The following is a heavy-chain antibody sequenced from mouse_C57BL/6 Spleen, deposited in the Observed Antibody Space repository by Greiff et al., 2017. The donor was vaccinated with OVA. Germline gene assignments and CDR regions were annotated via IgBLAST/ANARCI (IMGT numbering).Heavy chain of an antibody. CDR1: GYAFSSSW. J-gene: IGHJ2*01. V-gene: IGHV1-82*01. CDR2: IYPGDGDT. CDR3: ARPYDYDGYYFDY. Sequence: QVQLQQSGPELVKPGASVKISCKASGYAFSSSWMNWVKQRPGKGLEWIGRIYPGDGDTNYNGKFKGKATLTADKSSSTAYMQLSSLTSEDSAVYFCARPYDYDGYYFDYWGQGTTLTVSS. D-gene: IGHD2-4*01.